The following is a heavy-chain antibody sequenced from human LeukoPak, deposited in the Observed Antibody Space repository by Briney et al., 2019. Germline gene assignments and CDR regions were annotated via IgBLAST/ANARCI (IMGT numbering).Heavy chain of an antibody. CDR2: IIPILGIA. J-gene: IGHJ6*02. CDR1: GGTFSSYA. D-gene: IGHD1-26*01. V-gene: IGHV1-69*04. Sequence: SVKVSCKASGGTFSSYAISWVRQAPGQGLEWMGRIIPILGIANYAQKFQGRVTITADKSTITAYMELSSLRSEDTAVYYCARGSRRLLWEQDYYYYGMDVWGQGTTVTVSS. CDR3: ARGSRRLLWEQDYYYYGMDV.